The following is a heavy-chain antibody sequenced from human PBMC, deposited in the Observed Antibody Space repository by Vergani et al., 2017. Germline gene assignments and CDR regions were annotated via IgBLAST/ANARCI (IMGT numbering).Heavy chain of an antibody. D-gene: IGHD2-2*01. CDR3: ASARLLPAAHYYFDY. CDR1: GFTFNEYW. V-gene: IGHV3-74*01. J-gene: IGHJ4*02. CDR2: MNGDGDTI. Sequence: EVELVESGGGLVQPGGSLRLSCAASGFTFNEYWMHWARQVPGKGLVWVSGMNGDGDTISYADSVKGRFTISRDNAKNTLFLQMNSLRAEDTAVYYCASARLLPAAHYYFDYWGQGTLVTVSS.